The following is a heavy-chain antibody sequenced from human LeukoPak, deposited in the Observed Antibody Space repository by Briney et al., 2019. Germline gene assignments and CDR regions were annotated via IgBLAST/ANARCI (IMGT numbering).Heavy chain of an antibody. CDR1: GYTFTSYY. V-gene: IGHV1-46*03. CDR2: INPSGGST. D-gene: IGHD3-22*01. J-gene: IGHJ4*02. Sequence: ASVKVSCKASGYTFTSYYMHWVRQAPGQGLEWMGIINPSGGSTSYAQKFQGRVTMTRDTSTSSVYMELSSLRSEDTAVYYCASSGYSLDLFDYWGQGTLVTVSS. CDR3: ASSGYSLDLFDY.